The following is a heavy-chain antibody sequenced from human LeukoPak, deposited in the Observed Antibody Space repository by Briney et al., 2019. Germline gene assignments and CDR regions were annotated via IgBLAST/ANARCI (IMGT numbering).Heavy chain of an antibody. J-gene: IGHJ6*02. Sequence: SETLSLTCPVTGGSISSYYWSWIRQPPGKGLEWIGYIYYSGSTNYNPSLKSRVTISVDTSKNQFSLKLSSVTAADTAVYYCARDIRYSNHVGYYYYYGMDVWGQGTTVTVSS. CDR3: ARDIRYSNHVGYYYYYGMDV. CDR1: GGSISSYY. CDR2: IYYSGST. V-gene: IGHV4-59*01. D-gene: IGHD4-11*01.